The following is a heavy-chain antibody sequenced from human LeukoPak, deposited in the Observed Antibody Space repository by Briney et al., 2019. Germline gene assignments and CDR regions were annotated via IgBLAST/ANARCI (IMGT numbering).Heavy chain of an antibody. V-gene: IGHV4-34*01. CDR2: INHSGST. CDR1: GGSFSGYY. CDR3: ARSVTYSSGWYY. J-gene: IGHJ4*02. Sequence: SETLSLTCAVYGGSFSGYYWSWIRQPPGEGLEWIAEINHSGSTNYNPSLKSRVTISLDTSKNQFSLKLSSVTAADTAVYYCARSVTYSSGWYYWGQGALVTVSS. D-gene: IGHD6-19*01.